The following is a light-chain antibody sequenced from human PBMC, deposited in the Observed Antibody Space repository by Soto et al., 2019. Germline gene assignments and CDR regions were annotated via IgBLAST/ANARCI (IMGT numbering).Light chain of an antibody. V-gene: IGKV1-5*03. CDR2: KAS. CDR1: QTISSW. CDR3: QHYNSYSEA. J-gene: IGKJ1*01. Sequence: DIKMTQSPSAVSGCVGDRATITFRASQTISSWLAWYQQKPGKAPKLLIYKASTLKSGVPSRFSGSGSGTEFTLTISSLQPDDFATYYCQHYNSYSEAFGQGAKVDI.